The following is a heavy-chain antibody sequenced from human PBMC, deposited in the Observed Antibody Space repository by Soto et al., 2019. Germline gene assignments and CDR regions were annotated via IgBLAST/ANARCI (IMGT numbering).Heavy chain of an antibody. J-gene: IGHJ3*02. Sequence: GGSLRLSCAASGFTFSSYSMNWVRQAPGKGLEWVSSISSSSSYIYYADSVKGRFTISRDNAKNSLYLQMNSLRAGDTAVYYCASESVYCSSTSCYTGYSRTHAFDIWGQGTMVTVSS. CDR3: ASESVYCSSTSCYTGYSRTHAFDI. D-gene: IGHD2-2*02. CDR1: GFTFSSYS. V-gene: IGHV3-21*01. CDR2: ISSSSSYI.